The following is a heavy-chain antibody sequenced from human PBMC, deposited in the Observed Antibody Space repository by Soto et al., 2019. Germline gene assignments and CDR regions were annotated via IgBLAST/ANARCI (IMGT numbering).Heavy chain of an antibody. D-gene: IGHD4-17*01. Sequence: GASGKVSCKASGYTFTSYGISWVRQAPGQGLEWMGWISACNGNTNYAQKLQGRVTITKDTSASTAYMELSSLRSEDTAVYYCAPGGDYPSYYYGMDVWGQGTTVTVSS. CDR1: GYTFTSYG. CDR2: ISACNGNT. J-gene: IGHJ6*02. CDR3: APGGDYPSYYYGMDV. V-gene: IGHV1-18*01.